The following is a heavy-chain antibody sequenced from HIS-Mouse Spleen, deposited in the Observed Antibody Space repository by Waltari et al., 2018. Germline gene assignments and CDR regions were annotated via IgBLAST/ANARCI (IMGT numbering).Heavy chain of an antibody. Sequence: QLQLQESGPGLVKPSETLSLTCTVSGGSISSSSYYWGWIRQPPEKGLEWIGSIYYSGSTYYNPSLKSRVTLSVDTSKNQFSLKLSSVTAADTAVYYCARDPRWNDGIDYWGQGTLVTVSS. CDR3: ARDPRWNDGIDY. CDR2: IYYSGST. D-gene: IGHD1-1*01. CDR1: GGSISSSSYY. V-gene: IGHV4-39*07. J-gene: IGHJ4*02.